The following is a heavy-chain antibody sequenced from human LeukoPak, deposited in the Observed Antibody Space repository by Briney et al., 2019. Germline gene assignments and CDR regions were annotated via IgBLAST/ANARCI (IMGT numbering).Heavy chain of an antibody. CDR1: GFTFTSYW. J-gene: IGHJ4*02. D-gene: IGHD3-3*01. CDR2: IKQDGSEK. V-gene: IGHV3-7*01. CDR3: ARDRRITIFGVAVY. Sequence: GGSLRLSCAASGFTFTSYWMSWVRQAPGKGLEWVASIKQDGSEKFYMDSVKGRFTISRDNSKNSLYLQMNSLSAEDTAVYYCARDRRITIFGVAVYWGQGTLVTVSS.